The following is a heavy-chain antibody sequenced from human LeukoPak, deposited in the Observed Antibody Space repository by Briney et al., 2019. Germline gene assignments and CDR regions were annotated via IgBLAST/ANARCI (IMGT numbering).Heavy chain of an antibody. D-gene: IGHD1-26*01. V-gene: IGHV3-23*01. CDR2: ISGSGSGT. CDR3: VKGIVGATKFDC. Sequence: PSETLSLTCAVYGGSFSGYYWSWVRQAPGKGLEWVSSISGSGSGTYYADSVKGRFTSSRDNSKNTVYLQMNSLRADDTAVYYCVKGIVGATKFDCWGQGTLVTVSS. CDR1: GGSFSGYY. J-gene: IGHJ4*02.